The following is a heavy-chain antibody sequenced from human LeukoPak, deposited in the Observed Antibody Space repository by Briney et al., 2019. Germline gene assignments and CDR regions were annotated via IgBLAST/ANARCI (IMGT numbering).Heavy chain of an antibody. J-gene: IGHJ4*02. Sequence: SETLSLTCAVSGGSINSHYWGWIRQPPGKGLQWIGDIYYTGKNNYNPSLKSRVTISLDTSKDHLSLNLTSVLAADTAIYYCVRRDTGWNYFDYWGQGILLTVSS. CDR2: IYYTGKN. V-gene: IGHV4-59*08. CDR1: GGSINSHY. CDR3: VRRDTGWNYFDY. D-gene: IGHD6-19*01.